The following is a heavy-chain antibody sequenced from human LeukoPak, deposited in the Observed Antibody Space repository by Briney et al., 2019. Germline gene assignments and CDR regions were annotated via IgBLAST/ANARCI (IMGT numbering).Heavy chain of an antibody. J-gene: IGHJ4*02. CDR3: TKGGWIQLNY. Sequence: GGSLRLSCAASGFTFSSYAMSWVRQAPGKRLEWVSAISGSGGSTYYADSVKGRFTISRDNSKNTLYLQMNSLRAEDTAVYYCTKGGWIQLNYWGQGTLVTVSS. D-gene: IGHD5-18*01. CDR1: GFTFSSYA. CDR2: ISGSGGST. V-gene: IGHV3-23*01.